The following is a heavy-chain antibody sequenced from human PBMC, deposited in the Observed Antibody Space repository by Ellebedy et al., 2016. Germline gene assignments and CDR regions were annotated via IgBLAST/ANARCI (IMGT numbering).Heavy chain of an antibody. CDR1: GYSFTTYW. V-gene: IGHV5-10-1*01. CDR2: IDPSDSYT. CDR3: ARHMNTAMTNDY. Sequence: GESLKISCKGSGYSFTTYWISWVRQMPGKGLEWMGRIDPSDSYTNYSPSFQGHVTISADKSISTAYLQWSSLKASDTAMYYCARHMNTAMTNDYWGQGTLVTVSS. J-gene: IGHJ4*02. D-gene: IGHD5-18*01.